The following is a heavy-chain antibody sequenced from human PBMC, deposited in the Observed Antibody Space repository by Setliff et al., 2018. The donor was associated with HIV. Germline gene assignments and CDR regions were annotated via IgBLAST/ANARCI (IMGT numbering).Heavy chain of an antibody. CDR3: ARQVSIPGVAVTPLDY. V-gene: IGHV4-59*08. D-gene: IGHD3-3*01. Sequence: SETLSLTCTVSGGSISSYYWSWIRQPPGKGLEWIGYIYTSGSTNYNPSLRSRLTMSIDTSSGQFSLRLTSVTAADAAVYYCARQVSIPGVAVTPLDYWGQGSLVTVSS. CDR2: IYTSGST. J-gene: IGHJ4*02. CDR1: GGSISSYY.